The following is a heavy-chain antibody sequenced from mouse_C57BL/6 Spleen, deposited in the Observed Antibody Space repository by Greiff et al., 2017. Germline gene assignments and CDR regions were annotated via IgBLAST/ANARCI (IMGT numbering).Heavy chain of an antibody. V-gene: IGHV1-22*01. J-gene: IGHJ2*01. Sequence: VQLQQSGPELVKPGASVKMSCKASGYTFTDYNMHWVKQSHGKSLEWLGYINPNNGGTSYNQKFKGKATLTVNKSSSTAYLELRSLTSEDSAVYYCAREYYGSTPFDYWGQGTTLTVSS. D-gene: IGHD1-1*01. CDR1: GYTFTDYN. CDR2: INPNNGGT. CDR3: AREYYGSTPFDY.